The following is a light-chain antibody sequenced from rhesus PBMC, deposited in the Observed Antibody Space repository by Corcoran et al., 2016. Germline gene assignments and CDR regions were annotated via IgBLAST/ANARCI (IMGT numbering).Light chain of an antibody. CDR1: QDISSY. V-gene: IGKV1-38*01. Sequence: DIQLTQSPSSLSASVGDRVTITCRASQDISSYLAWYQQKTGKAPHFLIYDASNLQSGVPSRFSGSGSGTLFTLHISSLQPEDFAVYFCQQRNDYPYSFGRGIKVKIK. CDR3: QQRNDYPYS. J-gene: IGKJ2*01. CDR2: DAS.